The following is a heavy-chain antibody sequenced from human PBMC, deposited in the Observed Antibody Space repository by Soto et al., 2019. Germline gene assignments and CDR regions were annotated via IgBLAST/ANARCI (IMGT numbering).Heavy chain of an antibody. D-gene: IGHD2-2*03. J-gene: IGHJ6*02. V-gene: IGHV1-58*01. CDR1: GFTFTSSA. CDR2: IVVGSGNT. Sequence: SVKVSCKASGFTFTSSAVQWVRQARGQRLEWIGWIVVGSGNTNYAQKFQERVTITRDMSTSTAYMELSSLRSEDTAVYYCAAVLDIVVVPAGIVGYYYYYGMDVWGQGTTVTVSS. CDR3: AAVLDIVVVPAGIVGYYYYYGMDV.